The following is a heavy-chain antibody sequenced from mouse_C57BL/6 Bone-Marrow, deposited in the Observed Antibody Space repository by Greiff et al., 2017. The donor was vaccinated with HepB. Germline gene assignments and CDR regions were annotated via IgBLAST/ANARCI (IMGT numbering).Heavy chain of an antibody. CDR1: GYTFTSYW. CDR2: IDPNSGGT. V-gene: IGHV1-72*01. Sequence: QVQLQQPGAELVKPGASVKLSCKAPGYTFTSYWMHWVKQRPGRGLEWIGRIDPNSGGTKYNEKFKSKATLTVDKPSSTAYMQLSSLTSEDSAVYYCARGGMRLRRRGGYYAMDYWGQGTSVTVSS. J-gene: IGHJ4*01. CDR3: ARGGMRLRRRGGYYAMDY. D-gene: IGHD2-4*01.